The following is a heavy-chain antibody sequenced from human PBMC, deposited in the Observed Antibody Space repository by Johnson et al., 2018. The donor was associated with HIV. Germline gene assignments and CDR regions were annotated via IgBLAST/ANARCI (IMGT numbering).Heavy chain of an antibody. J-gene: IGHJ3*01. CDR3: AKDRSMDDAFDV. CDR1: GFTFSNYW. D-gene: IGHD1-26*01. V-gene: IGHV3-7*01. Sequence: VQLVESGGGLVKPGGSLRVSCAASGFTFSNYWMSLVRQAPGKGLEWVANIKQDGSEKYYVDSVKGRFTISRDNAKNSLYLQMNSLRGEDTAVYYCAKDRSMDDAFDVWGQGTMVTVSS. CDR2: IKQDGSEK.